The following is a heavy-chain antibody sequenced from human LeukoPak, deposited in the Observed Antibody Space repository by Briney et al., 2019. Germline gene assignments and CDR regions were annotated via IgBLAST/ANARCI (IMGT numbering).Heavy chain of an antibody. Sequence: PSETLSLTCTVSGGSISGSDYYWGWIRQSPGKGLEWIGSIYYTGTTYYNPSLKSRVTISVDTSKNQFSLKLSSVTAADTAVYYCARAGGFTGGYIFWGQGTLVTVSS. V-gene: IGHV4-39*07. CDR3: ARAGGFTGGYIF. CDR2: IYYTGTT. J-gene: IGHJ4*02. D-gene: IGHD2-8*02. CDR1: GGSISGSDYY.